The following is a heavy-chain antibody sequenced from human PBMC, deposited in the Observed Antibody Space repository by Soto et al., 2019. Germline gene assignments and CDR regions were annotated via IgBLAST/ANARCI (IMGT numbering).Heavy chain of an antibody. J-gene: IGHJ6*02. CDR3: AKMTSDSYGRNYGMDV. Sequence: GGSLRLSCAGSGFPFSSYAMSWVRQAPEKGLEWVSALSDSGVSPYYADSVKGRFTISRDNSKNTLYLQMDSLRVEDTALYYCAKMTSDSYGRNYGMDVWGQGTTATVSS. CDR2: LSDSGVSP. D-gene: IGHD5-18*01. CDR1: GFPFSSYA. V-gene: IGHV3-23*01.